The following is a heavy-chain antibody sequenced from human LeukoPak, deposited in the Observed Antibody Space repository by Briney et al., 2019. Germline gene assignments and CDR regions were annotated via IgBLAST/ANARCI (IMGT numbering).Heavy chain of an antibody. CDR1: AGSISSYY. CDR2: IYYSGNT. Sequence: SETLSLTCTVSAGSISSYYWDWIRQPSGKGLEWIGYIYYSGNTNYNPSLKSRVTISVDTSKNQFSLKLSSVTAADTAVYYCARRRSSNFDYWGQGTLVTVSS. CDR3: ARRRSSNFDY. D-gene: IGHD6-13*01. V-gene: IGHV4-59*08. J-gene: IGHJ4*02.